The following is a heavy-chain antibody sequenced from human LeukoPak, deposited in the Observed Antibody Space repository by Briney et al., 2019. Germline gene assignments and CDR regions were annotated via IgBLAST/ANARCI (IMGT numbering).Heavy chain of an antibody. Sequence: GGSLRLSCAASGFTFSSYGMHWVRQAPGKGLEWVAVIWYDGSNKYYADSVKGRFTISRDNSKNTLYLQMNSLRAEDTAVYYCARGFRDDPFDYWGQGTLVTVSS. CDR1: GFTFSSYG. V-gene: IGHV3-33*01. J-gene: IGHJ4*02. D-gene: IGHD1-1*01. CDR3: ARGFRDDPFDY. CDR2: IWYDGSNK.